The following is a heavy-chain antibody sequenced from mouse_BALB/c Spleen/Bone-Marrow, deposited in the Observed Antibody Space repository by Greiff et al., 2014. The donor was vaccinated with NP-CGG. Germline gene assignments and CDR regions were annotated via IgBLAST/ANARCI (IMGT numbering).Heavy chain of an antibody. CDR2: IDPANGNT. D-gene: IGHD1-1*01. V-gene: IGHV14-3*02. J-gene: IGHJ2*01. Sequence: EVQLKESGAELVKPGASVKLSCTASGFNIKDTYMHWVKQRPEQGLEWIGRIDPANGNTKYDPKFQGKATITADTSSNTAYLQLSSLTSGDTAVYYCARYYYGSSYFDYWGQGTTLTVSS. CDR3: ARYYYGSSYFDY. CDR1: GFNIKDTY.